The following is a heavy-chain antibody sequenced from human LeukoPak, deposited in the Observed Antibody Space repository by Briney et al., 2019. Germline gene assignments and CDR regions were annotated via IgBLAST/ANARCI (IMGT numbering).Heavy chain of an antibody. CDR2: IYYSGST. CDR3: ARRQQWLLGGAFDI. CDR1: GGSISSSSYY. V-gene: IGHV4-39*01. J-gene: IGHJ3*02. Sequence: PSETLSLTCTVSGGSISSSSYYWGWIRQPPRKGLEWIGSIYYSGSTYYNPSLKSRVTISVDTSKNQFSLKLSSVTAADTAVYYCARRQQWLLGGAFDIWGQGTMVTVSS. D-gene: IGHD6-19*01.